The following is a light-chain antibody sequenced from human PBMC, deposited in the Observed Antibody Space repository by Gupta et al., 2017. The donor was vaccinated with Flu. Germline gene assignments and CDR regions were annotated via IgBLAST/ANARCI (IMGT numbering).Light chain of an antibody. Sequence: SVTLSCAGTSADVGEYESVSWYQQRPGKVHRLMIYEVTKRPAGVPDRFSGSKSGNTASLTVSGLQEEEEADYYCISHAGSNVYVFGTGTKVTVL. CDR1: SADVGEYES. J-gene: IGLJ1*01. CDR2: EVT. CDR3: ISHAGSNVYV. V-gene: IGLV2-8*01.